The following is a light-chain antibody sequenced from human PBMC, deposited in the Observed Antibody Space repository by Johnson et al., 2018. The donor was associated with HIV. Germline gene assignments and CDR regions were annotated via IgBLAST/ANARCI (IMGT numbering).Light chain of an antibody. J-gene: IGLJ1*01. CDR1: SSNIGNNY. Sequence: QSILTQPPSVSAAPGQKVTISCYGSSSNIGNNYVSWYQQLPGTAPKLLIYDNNKRPSGLPDRFSGSKSGTSATLGLPGLQPGDEADYYCGTWVSSLLAGGANYVFGTGTKVTVL. V-gene: IGLV1-51*01. CDR2: DNN. CDR3: GTWVSSLLAGGANYV.